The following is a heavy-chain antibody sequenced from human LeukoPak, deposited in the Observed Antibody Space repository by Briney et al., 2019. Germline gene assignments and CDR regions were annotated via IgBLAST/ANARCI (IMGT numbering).Heavy chain of an antibody. CDR2: IYPADSDT. J-gene: IGHJ1*01. CDR1: GYSFNTNW. V-gene: IGHV5-51*01. Sequence: GESLKISCNGSGYSFNTNWIGWVRQMPGKGLEWMGIIYPADSDTRYSPSFQGQVTISADKSISTAYLQWSSLKAPDTAMYYCATGKGGNSVYFQHWGQGTLVTVSS. CDR3: ATGKGGNSVYFQH. D-gene: IGHD4-23*01.